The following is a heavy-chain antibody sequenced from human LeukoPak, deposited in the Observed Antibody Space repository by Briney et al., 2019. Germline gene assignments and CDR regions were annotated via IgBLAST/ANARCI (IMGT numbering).Heavy chain of an antibody. J-gene: IGHJ4*02. D-gene: IGHD3-10*01. CDR3: ARAELLIAELTIDY. V-gene: IGHV4-59*01. CDR1: GGSISSYY. Sequence: NPSETLSLTCTVSGGSISSYYWSWIRQSPGKGLEWIGYIFYIGSTNYNPSLKSRVTISVDTSKNQFSLKLSSVTAADTAVYYCARAELLIAELTIDYWGQGTLVTVSS. CDR2: IFYIGST.